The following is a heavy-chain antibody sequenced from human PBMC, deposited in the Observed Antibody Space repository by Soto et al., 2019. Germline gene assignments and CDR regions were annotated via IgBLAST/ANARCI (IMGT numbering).Heavy chain of an antibody. V-gene: IGHV3-64*01. CDR3: ARDVGSGNYYKGVYYYYYMDV. D-gene: IGHD3-10*01. Sequence: ESGGGLVQPGDSLRLSCAASGFTIGAHGFHWVRQAPGKALEYISAISSYGGNIYYANSVKGRFIISRDNSKNTLYLQMGSLRAEDMGVYYCARDVGSGNYYKGVYYYYYMDVWGKGTTVTVSS. J-gene: IGHJ6*03. CDR1: GFTIGAHG. CDR2: ISSYGGNI.